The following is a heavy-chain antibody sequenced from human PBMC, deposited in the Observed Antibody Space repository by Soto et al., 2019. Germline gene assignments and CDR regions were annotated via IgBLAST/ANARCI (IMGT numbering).Heavy chain of an antibody. D-gene: IGHD5-18*01. CDR2: INHSGST. CDR1: GGSFSGYY. J-gene: IGHJ4*02. V-gene: IGHV4-34*01. Sequence: SETLSLTCAVYGGSFSGYYWSWIRQPPGKGLEWIGEINHSGSTNYNPSLKSRVTISVDTSKNQFSLKLSSVTAADTAVYYCARGRIQLWLSGFRYFDYWGKGTLVTVSS. CDR3: ARGRIQLWLSGFRYFDY.